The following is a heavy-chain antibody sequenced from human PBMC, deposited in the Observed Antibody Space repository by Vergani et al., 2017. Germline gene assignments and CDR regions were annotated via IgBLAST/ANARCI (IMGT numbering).Heavy chain of an antibody. Sequence: QVHLVQSGAEVKKPGASVKVSCQTSGYTFSAYYIHWVRQAPGQGLEWMGWVNPNSGDTNYAQKFQGRVTMTRDMAINTTYMELSRLTSDDTAVYYCARDRVAYSGFYYGMDGGGQGTTVTVSS. J-gene: IGHJ6*02. CDR1: GYTFSAYY. CDR2: VNPNSGDT. CDR3: ARDRVAYSGFYYGMDG. V-gene: IGHV1-2*02. D-gene: IGHD3-10*01.